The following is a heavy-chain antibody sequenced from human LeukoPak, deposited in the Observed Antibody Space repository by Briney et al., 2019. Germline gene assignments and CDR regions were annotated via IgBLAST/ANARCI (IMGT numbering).Heavy chain of an antibody. J-gene: IGHJ4*02. CDR1: AGSISSGGYS. D-gene: IGHD4-17*01. CDR3: ARGTTVIQTPLFDY. Sequence: KPSQTLSLTCAVSAGSISSGGYSWSWIRQPPGKGLEWIGYIYYSGSTYYNPSLKSRVTISVDTSKNQFSLKLGSVTAADTAVYYCARGTTVIQTPLFDYWGQGTLVTVSS. V-gene: IGHV4-30-4*07. CDR2: IYYSGST.